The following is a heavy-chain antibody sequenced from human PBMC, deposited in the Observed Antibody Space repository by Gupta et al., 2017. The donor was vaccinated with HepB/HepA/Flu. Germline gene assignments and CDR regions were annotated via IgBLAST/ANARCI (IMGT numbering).Heavy chain of an antibody. CDR2: ISGSGGST. D-gene: IGHD3-10*01. CDR3: AKDPREVLWFGELLVFDY. Sequence: EVQLLESGGGLVQPGGSLRLSCAASGFTFSSYAMSWVRHAPGKGLEWVSAISGSGGSTYYADSVKGRFTISRDNSKNTLYLQMNSLRAEDTAVYYCAKDPREVLWFGELLVFDYWGQGTLVTVSS. CDR1: GFTFSSYA. J-gene: IGHJ4*02. V-gene: IGHV3-23*01.